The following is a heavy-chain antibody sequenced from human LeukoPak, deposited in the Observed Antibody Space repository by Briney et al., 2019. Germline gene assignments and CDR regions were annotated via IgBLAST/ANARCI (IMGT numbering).Heavy chain of an antibody. V-gene: IGHV4-38-2*01. Sequence: PSETLSLTCAVSGYSISSGYYWGWIRPPPGKGLEWIGNIYHSGSTYYNPSLKSRVTISVDTSKNQFSLKLSSVTAADTAVYYCARRGYYYGSGSYVWYWFDPWGQGTLVTVSS. CDR2: IYHSGST. D-gene: IGHD3-10*01. CDR3: ARRGYYYGSGSYVWYWFDP. CDR1: GYSISSGYY. J-gene: IGHJ5*02.